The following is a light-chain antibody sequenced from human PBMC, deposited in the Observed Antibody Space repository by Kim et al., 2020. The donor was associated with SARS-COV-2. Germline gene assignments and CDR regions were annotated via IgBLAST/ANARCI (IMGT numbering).Light chain of an antibody. Sequence: VLPGESAPLSCTASQSITGNLAWYQQKPGQAPRLLIYGASTRATGIPARFSGSGSGTEFTLTISSLQSEDFAVYYCQQYNNWPPRTFGGGTKLEIK. CDR3: QQYNNWPPRT. CDR1: QSITGN. J-gene: IGKJ4*01. V-gene: IGKV3-15*01. CDR2: GAS.